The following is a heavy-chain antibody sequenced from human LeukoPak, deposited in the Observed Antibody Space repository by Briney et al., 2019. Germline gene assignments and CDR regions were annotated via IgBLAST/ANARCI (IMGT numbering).Heavy chain of an antibody. CDR3: ARDQGGVGY. Sequence: PGGSRRLSCVASGITFSSYSMNWVRQAPGKGLEWVSYISSFSGTINYADSVKGRFTTSRDNAKNSLYLQMNSLRAEDTAVYYCARDQGGVGYWGQGTLVTVSS. V-gene: IGHV3-48*01. CDR1: GITFSSYS. CDR2: ISSFSGTI. D-gene: IGHD3-16*01. J-gene: IGHJ4*02.